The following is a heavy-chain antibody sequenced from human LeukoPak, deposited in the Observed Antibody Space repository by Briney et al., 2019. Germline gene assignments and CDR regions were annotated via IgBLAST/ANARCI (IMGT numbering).Heavy chain of an antibody. CDR2: TSGSGTHT. Sequence: PGGSLRLSCAASGFTFSNYAMSWVRQAPGKGLEWVSATSGSGTHTYYADSVKGRFTLSRDNSKNTLYLQMNSLRAEDTAVYYCAAGYSGYDYLGGQGTLVTVSS. J-gene: IGHJ4*02. CDR3: AAGYSGYDYL. V-gene: IGHV3-23*01. D-gene: IGHD5-12*01. CDR1: GFTFSNYA.